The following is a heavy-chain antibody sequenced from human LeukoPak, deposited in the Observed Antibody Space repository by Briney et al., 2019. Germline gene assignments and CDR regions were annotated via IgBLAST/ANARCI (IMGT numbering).Heavy chain of an antibody. Sequence: SETLSLTCTVSGGSISSGGYFWSWIRQHPGKGLEWIGYVYNSGGTNYNPSLKSRVTISADTSKNQFSLKPSSVTAADTAVYYCARDPHYYGSGHAGWFDPWGQGTLVTVSS. V-gene: IGHV4-61*08. CDR1: GGSISSGGYF. CDR2: VYNSGGT. CDR3: ARDPHYYGSGHAGWFDP. J-gene: IGHJ5*02. D-gene: IGHD3-10*01.